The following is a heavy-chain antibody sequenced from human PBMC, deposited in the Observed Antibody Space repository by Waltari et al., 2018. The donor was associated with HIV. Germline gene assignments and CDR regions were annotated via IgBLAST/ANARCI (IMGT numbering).Heavy chain of an antibody. V-gene: IGHV3-15*01. CDR3: AAGTGRSDFDY. CDR1: GFTLADAW. J-gene: IGHJ4*02. Sequence: EVQLVESGGGLVERGGSRRLSCAASGFTLADAWMNWGRQAPGKGLDWVARIKGHTDAGTRDFAAPVKGRFSISRNYLKNTVDLQMNNLKTEDTALYYCAAGTGRSDFDYLGQGTLVTVSS. D-gene: IGHD7-27*01. CDR2: IKGHTDAGTR.